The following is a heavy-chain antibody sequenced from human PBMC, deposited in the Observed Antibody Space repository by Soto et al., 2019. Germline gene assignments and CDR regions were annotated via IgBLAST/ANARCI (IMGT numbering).Heavy chain of an antibody. CDR2: IESKTDGGTT. V-gene: IGHV3-15*04. CDR1: GFTFSNAW. Sequence: PGGSLRLSCAASGFTFSNAWMSWVRQAPGKGLEWVGRIESKTDGGTTDYAAPVKGRFTISRDDSKNTLYLQMNSLKTEDTAVYYCTTRVTSSEIDYWGQGTLVTVSS. CDR3: TTRVTSSEIDY. D-gene: IGHD3-10*01. J-gene: IGHJ4*02.